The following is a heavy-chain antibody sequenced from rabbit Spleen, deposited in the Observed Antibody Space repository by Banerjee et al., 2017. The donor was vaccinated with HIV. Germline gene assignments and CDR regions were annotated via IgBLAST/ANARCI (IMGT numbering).Heavy chain of an antibody. Sequence: QSLEESGGDLVKPGASLTLTCTASGVSFSSSSYLCWVRQAPGTGLEWIACIDIGSSGFTYYATWAKGRFTCSKTASTTVTLQMTRLTAADTATYFCARGSGNGKGYGLGGPGTLVT. CDR3: ARGSGNGKGYGL. D-gene: IGHD3-1*01. CDR2: IDIGSSGFT. CDR1: GVSFSSSSY. V-gene: IGHV1S40*01. J-gene: IGHJ2*01.